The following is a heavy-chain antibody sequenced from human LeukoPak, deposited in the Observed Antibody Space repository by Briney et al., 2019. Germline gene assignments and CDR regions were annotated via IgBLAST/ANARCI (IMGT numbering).Heavy chain of an antibody. CDR1: GFTFSTYS. D-gene: IGHD3-9*01. Sequence: GGSLRLSCEVSGFTFSTYSMNWVRQAPGKGLEWVSSISSSSSYIYYADSVKGRFTISRDNAKNSLFLQMNSLRAEDTAVYYCARSPYFDWLLRYWGQGTLVTVSS. CDR2: ISSSSSYI. V-gene: IGHV3-21*04. J-gene: IGHJ4*02. CDR3: ARSPYFDWLLRY.